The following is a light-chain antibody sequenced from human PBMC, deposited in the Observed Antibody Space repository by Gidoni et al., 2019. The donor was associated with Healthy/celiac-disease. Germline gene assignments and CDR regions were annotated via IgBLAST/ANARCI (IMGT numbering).Light chain of an antibody. J-gene: IGKJ1*01. CDR2: KAS. V-gene: IGKV1-5*03. CDR3: QQYNSYLWT. CDR1: QSISSW. Sequence: DIQMTQSPSTLSASVGDRVTITCRASQSISSWLAWYQQKPGKAPKLLIYKASSLESGVPSRFSGSGSGTEFTLTISSLQPDDFATYYCQQYNSYLWTFXXXTKVKIK.